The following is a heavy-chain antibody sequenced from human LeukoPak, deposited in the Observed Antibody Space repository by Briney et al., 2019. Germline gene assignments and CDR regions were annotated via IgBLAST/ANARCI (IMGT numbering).Heavy chain of an antibody. CDR2: IYYSGST. CDR3: ARGGQRDGYSDAFDI. J-gene: IGHJ3*02. CDR1: GGSISSYY. Sequence: SETLSLTCTVSGGSISSYYWSWIRQPPGKGLEWIGYIYYSGSTNYNPSLKSRVTISVDTSKNQFSLKLSSVTAADTAVYYCARGGQRDGYSDAFDIWGQGTMVTVSS. V-gene: IGHV4-59*01. D-gene: IGHD5-24*01.